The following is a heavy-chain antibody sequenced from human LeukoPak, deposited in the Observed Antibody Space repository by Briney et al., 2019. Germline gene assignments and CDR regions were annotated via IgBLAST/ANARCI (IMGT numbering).Heavy chain of an antibody. D-gene: IGHD1-1*01. J-gene: IGHJ4*02. CDR1: GFTFTTYA. CDR2: ISGSGTST. V-gene: IGHV3-23*01. Sequence: GGSLRLSCAVSGFTFTTYAMTWVRQAPGKGLEWVSAISGSGTSTYYADSVKGRFTISRDNSKNTLYLQINSLRAEDTAIYYCATDYPGTGYWGQGTLVTVSS. CDR3: ATDYPGTGY.